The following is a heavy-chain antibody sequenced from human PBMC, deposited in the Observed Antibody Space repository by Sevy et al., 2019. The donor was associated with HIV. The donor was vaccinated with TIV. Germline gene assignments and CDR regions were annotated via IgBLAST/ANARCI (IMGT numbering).Heavy chain of an antibody. CDR3: ARLQSHTCWFDY. CDR1: GFSVSSNY. J-gene: IGHJ4*02. CDR2: IYSGKST. Sequence: GGSLRLSCEASGFSVSSNYMAWVRQAPGKGLEWVSVIYSGKSTDYRDTVNGRFTISRDSSKNTLYLQMDSLRAEDTAVYHCARLQSHTCWFDYWGQGSLVTVSS. D-gene: IGHD2-21*01. V-gene: IGHV3-53*01.